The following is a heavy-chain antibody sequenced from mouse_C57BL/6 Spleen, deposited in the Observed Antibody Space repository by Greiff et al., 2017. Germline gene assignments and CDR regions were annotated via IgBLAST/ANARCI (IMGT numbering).Heavy chain of an antibody. CDR1: GYTFTDYY. CDR2: INPYNGGT. J-gene: IGHJ1*03. Sequence: VQLQQSGPVLVKPGASVKMSCKASGYTFTDYYMNWVKQSHGKSLEWIGVINPYNGGTSYNQKFKGKATLTVDKSSSTAYMELNSLTSEDSAVYYCARYPRYFDVWGTGTTVTVSS. CDR3: ARYPRYFDV. V-gene: IGHV1-19*01.